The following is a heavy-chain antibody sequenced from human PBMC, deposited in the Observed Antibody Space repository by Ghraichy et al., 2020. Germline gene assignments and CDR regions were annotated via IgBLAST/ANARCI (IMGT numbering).Heavy chain of an antibody. V-gene: IGHV3-43*01. D-gene: IGHD1-26*01. CDR3: AKDFRLGPGVGMDV. Sequence: GGSLRLSCAASGFTFDDYTMHWVRQAPGKGLEWVSLINWDGRRTYYADSVKGRFTISRDNSKNSLYLQMNSLRTEDTALYYCAKDFRLGPGVGMDVWGQGTTVTVSS. J-gene: IGHJ6*02. CDR2: INWDGRRT. CDR1: GFTFDDYT.